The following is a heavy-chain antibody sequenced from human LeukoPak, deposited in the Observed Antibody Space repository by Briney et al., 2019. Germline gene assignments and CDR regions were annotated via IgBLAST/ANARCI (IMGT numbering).Heavy chain of an antibody. J-gene: IGHJ4*02. Sequence: GGSLRLSCAASGFTFDDYAMHWVRHAPGKGLEWVSGISWNSGSIGYADSVKGRFTISRDNAKNSLYLQMNSLRAEDTALYYCAKDIFTGIAAAGAIDYWGQGTLVTVSS. V-gene: IGHV3-9*01. CDR2: ISWNSGSI. CDR3: AKDIFTGIAAAGAIDY. D-gene: IGHD6-13*01. CDR1: GFTFDDYA.